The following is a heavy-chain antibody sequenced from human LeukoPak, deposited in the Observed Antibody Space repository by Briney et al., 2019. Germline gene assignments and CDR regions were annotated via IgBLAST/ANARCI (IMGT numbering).Heavy chain of an antibody. CDR3: ARGRNGDSDY. CDR1: GGTFSSYA. V-gene: IGHV1-8*02. D-gene: IGHD4-17*01. CDR2: MNPNSGNT. J-gene: IGHJ4*02. Sequence: ASVKVSCKASGGTFSSYAISWVRQATGQGLEWMGWMNPNSGNTGYAQKFQGRVTMTRNTSISTAYMELSSLRSEDTAVYYCARGRNGDSDYWGQGTLVTVSS.